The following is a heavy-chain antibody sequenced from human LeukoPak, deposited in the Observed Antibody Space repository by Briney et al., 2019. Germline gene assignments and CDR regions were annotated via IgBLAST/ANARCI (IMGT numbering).Heavy chain of an antibody. V-gene: IGHV3-30*04. CDR1: GFNFSYFA. J-gene: IGHJ4*02. CDR3: ARVLGAGTFDS. CDR2: ISHDGKKK. Sequence: ARSLRLSCAVSGFNFSYFAMHWFRQAPGKGLEWVAVISHDGKKKYYADSVKGRFSISRDDSKNTLYLQMNSLTAEDTAVYFCARVLGAGTFDSWGQGALVTVSS. D-gene: IGHD1-26*01.